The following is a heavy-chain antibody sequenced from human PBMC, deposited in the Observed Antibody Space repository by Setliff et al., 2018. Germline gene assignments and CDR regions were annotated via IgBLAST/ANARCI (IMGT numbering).Heavy chain of an antibody. V-gene: IGHV4-39*07. J-gene: IGHJ1*01. CDR3: ARVDFTMIQGVIGH. CDR2: VYYSGYT. Sequence: SETLSLTCTVSGGSVSSASHYWGWIRQAPGKAMEWIGSVYYSGYTYYKPSLQSRVTMSVDTSKNQFSLKLTSVTATDTAVYYCARVDFTMIQGVIGHWGQGTLVTVSS. CDR1: GGSVSSASHY. D-gene: IGHD3-10*01.